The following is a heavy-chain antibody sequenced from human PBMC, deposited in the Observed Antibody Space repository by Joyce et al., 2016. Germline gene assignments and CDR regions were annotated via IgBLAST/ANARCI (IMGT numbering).Heavy chain of an antibody. Sequence: EVQLLESGGGLVQPGGSLRLSCAASGFTFVGYAMSWVRQGAGKGLGWVCAIGAGSRGPHYADSVRGRFTISRDDSDNSLYLHMSGLRSDDTAVYYCVRPRVAVAGTRWFDPWGQGTLVTVSS. D-gene: IGHD6-13*01. J-gene: IGHJ5*02. CDR3: VRPRVAVAGTRWFDP. V-gene: IGHV3-23*01. CDR1: GFTFVGYA. CDR2: IGAGSRGP.